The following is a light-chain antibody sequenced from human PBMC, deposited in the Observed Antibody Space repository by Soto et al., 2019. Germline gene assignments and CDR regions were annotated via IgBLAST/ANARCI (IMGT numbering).Light chain of an antibody. V-gene: IGLV2-14*01. CDR1: SSDVGHYNY. CDR3: SSYTSSSTYV. J-gene: IGLJ1*01. CDR2: EVS. Sequence: QSVLTQPASVSASPGQSTTMSCSGTSSDVGHYNYVSWYQQHPGKAPKLVIYEVSNRPSGVSSRFSGSKSGNTASLTISGLQAEDEADYYCSSYTSSSTYVFGTGTKVTVL.